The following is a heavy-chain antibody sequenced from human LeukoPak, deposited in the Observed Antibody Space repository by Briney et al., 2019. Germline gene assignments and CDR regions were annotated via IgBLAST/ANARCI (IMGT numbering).Heavy chain of an antibody. Sequence: GGSLRLSCAASGFTFSSYWMSWVRQAPGKGLEWVANIKQDGSEKYYVDSVKGRFTISRDNAKNSLYLQMSSLRAEDTAVYYCARDPATTVTTYAYWGQGTLVTVSS. J-gene: IGHJ4*02. D-gene: IGHD4-17*01. V-gene: IGHV3-7*01. CDR1: GFTFSSYW. CDR3: ARDPATTVTTYAY. CDR2: IKQDGSEK.